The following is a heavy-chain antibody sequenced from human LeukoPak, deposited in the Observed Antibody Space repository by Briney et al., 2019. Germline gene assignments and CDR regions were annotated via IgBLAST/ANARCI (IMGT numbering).Heavy chain of an antibody. Sequence: PGRSLRLSCAASGFTFDDYAMHWVRQAPGKGLEWVSGISWNSGSIGYADSVKGRFTISRDNAKNSLYLQMSSLRAEDTALYYCAKSRFGELLSHFDPWGQGTLVTVSS. J-gene: IGHJ5*02. CDR3: AKSRFGELLSHFDP. CDR1: GFTFDDYA. D-gene: IGHD3-10*01. CDR2: ISWNSGSI. V-gene: IGHV3-9*01.